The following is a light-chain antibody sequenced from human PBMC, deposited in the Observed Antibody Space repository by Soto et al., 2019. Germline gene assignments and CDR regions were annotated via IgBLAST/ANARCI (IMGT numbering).Light chain of an antibody. V-gene: IGKV1-5*01. CDR2: DVF. Sequence: DIQMTQSPSSLSASVGDRVTITCRASQSINNWLAWYQHKPGKAPKLLIYDVFNLQSGVPSRFSGSGSGTEFTLTISSLQTDDSATDYCQQYHSFSFTFGRGTKVEIK. CDR1: QSINNW. J-gene: IGKJ2*01. CDR3: QQYHSFSFT.